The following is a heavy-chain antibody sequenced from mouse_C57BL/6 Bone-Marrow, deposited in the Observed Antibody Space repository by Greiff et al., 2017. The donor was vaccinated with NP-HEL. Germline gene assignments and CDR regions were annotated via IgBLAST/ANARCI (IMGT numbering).Heavy chain of an antibody. V-gene: IGHV1-81*01. D-gene: IGHD2-1*01. J-gene: IGHJ3*01. Sequence: QVQLQQSGAELARPGASVKLSCKASGYTFTSYGISWVKQRPGQGLEWIGEIYPRSGNTYYNEKFKGKATLTADKSSSTAYMELRSLTSEDSAVYFCARGVYYGNFVAYWGQGTLVTVSA. CDR3: ARGVYYGNFVAY. CDR1: GYTFTSYG. CDR2: IYPRSGNT.